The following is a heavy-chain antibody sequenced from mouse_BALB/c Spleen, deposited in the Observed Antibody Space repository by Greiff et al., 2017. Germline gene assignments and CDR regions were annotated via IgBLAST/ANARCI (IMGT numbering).Heavy chain of an antibody. V-gene: IGHV1-7*01. J-gene: IGHJ4*01. CDR3: ARKDGNWAMDY. Sequence: VQLQQSGAELAKPGASVKMSCKASGYTFTSYWMHWVKQRPGQGLEWIGYINPSTGYTEYNQKFKDKATLTADKSSSTAYMQLSSLTSEDSAVYYCARKDGNWAMDYWGQGTSVTVSS. D-gene: IGHD2-1*01. CDR1: GYTFTSYW. CDR2: INPSTGYT.